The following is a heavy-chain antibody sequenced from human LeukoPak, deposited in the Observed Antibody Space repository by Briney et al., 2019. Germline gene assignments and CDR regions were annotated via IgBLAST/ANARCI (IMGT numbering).Heavy chain of an antibody. V-gene: IGHV4-39*01. J-gene: IGHJ6*03. Sequence: SETLSLTCTASGGSISSSSYYWGWIRQPPGKGLEWIGCIYYSGTTYYNTSLKSRVTMSVDTSKNQFSLKLSSVTAADTAVYYCASASYYVSGSYYYYYYMDVWGKGTTVTVSS. CDR2: IYYSGTT. CDR3: ASASYYVSGSYYYYYYMDV. D-gene: IGHD3-10*01. CDR1: GGSISSSSYY.